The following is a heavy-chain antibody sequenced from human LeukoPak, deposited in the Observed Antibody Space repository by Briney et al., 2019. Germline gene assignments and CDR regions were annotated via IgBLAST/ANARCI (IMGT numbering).Heavy chain of an antibody. CDR2: INAYNGNT. J-gene: IGHJ4*02. V-gene: IGHV1-18*01. D-gene: IGHD1-1*01. CDR3: ARRQGTTLNFDY. CDR1: GYTFISYG. Sequence: ASVTVSCKASGYTFISYGFSWVRQAPGQGLEWMGWINAYNGNTNYAQNLQGRVTMTTDTSTSTAYMELRSLRSDDTAVYYCARRQGTTLNFDYWGQGTLVTVSS.